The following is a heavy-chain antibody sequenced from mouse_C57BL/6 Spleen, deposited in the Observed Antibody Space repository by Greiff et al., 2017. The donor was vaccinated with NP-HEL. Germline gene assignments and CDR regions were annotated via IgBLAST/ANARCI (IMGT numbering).Heavy chain of an antibody. V-gene: IGHV1-18*01. J-gene: IGHJ2*01. CDR2: INPNNGGT. Sequence: EVKLMESGPELVKPGASVKIPCKASGYTFTDYNMDWVKQSHGKSLEWIGDINPNNGGTIYNQKFKGKATLTVDKSSSTAYMELRSLTSEDTAVYYCARSRFHYYGSSYYFDYWGQGTTLTVSS. CDR3: ARSRFHYYGSSYYFDY. D-gene: IGHD1-1*01. CDR1: GYTFTDYN.